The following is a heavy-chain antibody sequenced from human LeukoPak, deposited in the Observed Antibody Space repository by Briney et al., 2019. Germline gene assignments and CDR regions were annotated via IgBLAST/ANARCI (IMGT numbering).Heavy chain of an antibody. CDR1: GFTFSSYW. CDR2: IRQDGSEK. Sequence: GGSLRLSCAASGFTFSSYWMNWVRQAPGKGLEWVANIRQDGSEKYYVDSVKGRFTISRDNAKNSLYLQMNSLRAEDTAVYYCARAYYCDSSGYPMDGGFDMWGQGTMVTVSS. D-gene: IGHD3-22*01. V-gene: IGHV3-7*04. CDR3: ARAYYCDSSGYPMDGGFDM. J-gene: IGHJ3*02.